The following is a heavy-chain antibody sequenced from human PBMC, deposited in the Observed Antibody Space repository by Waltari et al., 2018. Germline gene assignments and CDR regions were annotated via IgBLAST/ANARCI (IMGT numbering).Heavy chain of an antibody. CDR2: IYHSGST. J-gene: IGHJ5*02. CDR3: ARMVLVVVAPRGGNWFDP. D-gene: IGHD2-15*01. CDR1: GGSISSSNW. V-gene: IGHV4-4*02. Sequence: QVQLQESGPGLVKPSGTLSLTCAVSGGSISSSNWWSWVRQPPGKGLEWIGEIYHSGSTNYNPSLKSRVTISVDKSKNQFSLKLSSVTAADTAVYYCARMVLVVVAPRGGNWFDPWGQGTLVTVSS.